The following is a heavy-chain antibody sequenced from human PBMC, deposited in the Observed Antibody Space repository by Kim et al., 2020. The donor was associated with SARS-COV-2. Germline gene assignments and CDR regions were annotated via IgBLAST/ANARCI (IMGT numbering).Heavy chain of an antibody. CDR1: GYSFTSYW. CDR2: IYPGDSDT. J-gene: IGHJ4*02. V-gene: IGHV5-51*01. D-gene: IGHD3-9*01. Sequence: GESLKISCKGSGYSFTSYWIGWVRQMPGKGLECMGIIYPGDSDTRYSPSFQGQVTISADKSISTAYLQWSSLKASDTAMYYCARHLAADYDILTGGPEDYFDYWGQGTLVTVSS. CDR3: ARHLAADYDILTGGPEDYFDY.